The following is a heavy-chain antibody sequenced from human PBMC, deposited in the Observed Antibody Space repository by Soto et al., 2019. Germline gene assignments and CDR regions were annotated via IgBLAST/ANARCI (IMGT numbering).Heavy chain of an antibody. V-gene: IGHV4-59*01. D-gene: IGHD6-13*01. CDR1: GGSISSYY. J-gene: IGHJ1*01. CDR3: ASGIAAAGTGYFQH. CDR2: IYYSGSP. Sequence: QVQLQESGPGLVKPSETLSLTCTVSGGSISSYYWSWIRQPPGKGLEWIGYIYYSGSPNYNPSLKSRVTISVDTSKNQFSLKLSSVTAADTAVYYCASGIAAAGTGYFQHWGQGTLVTVSS.